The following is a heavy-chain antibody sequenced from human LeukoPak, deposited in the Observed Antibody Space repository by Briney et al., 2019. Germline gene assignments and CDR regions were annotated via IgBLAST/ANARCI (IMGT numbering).Heavy chain of an antibody. CDR1: GGSFSGYY. V-gene: IGHV4-34*01. D-gene: IGHD3-16*02. Sequence: PSGTLSLTCAVYGGSFSGYYWSWIRQPPGKGLEWIGEINHSGSTNYNPSLKSRVTISVDTSKNQFSLKLSSVTAADTAVYYCAKYVWGSYPTFEDYWGQGTLVTVSS. CDR2: INHSGST. J-gene: IGHJ4*02. CDR3: AKYVWGSYPTFEDY.